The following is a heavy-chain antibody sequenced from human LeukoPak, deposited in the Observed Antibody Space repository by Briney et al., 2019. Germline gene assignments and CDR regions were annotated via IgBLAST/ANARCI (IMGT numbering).Heavy chain of an antibody. D-gene: IGHD6-25*01. J-gene: IGHJ4*02. CDR3: AKDRRRIAAAGISPFDY. CDR2: ISGSGGST. CDR1: GFTFSSYA. V-gene: IGHV3-23*01. Sequence: GGSLRLSCAASGFTFSSYAMSWVRQAPGKGLEWVSAISGSGGSTYYADSVKGRFTISRDNSKNTLYLQMNSLRAEDTAVYYCAKDRRRIAAAGISPFDYWGQGTLVTVSS.